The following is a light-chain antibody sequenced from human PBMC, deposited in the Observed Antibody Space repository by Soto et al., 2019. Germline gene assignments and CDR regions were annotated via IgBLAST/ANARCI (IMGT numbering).Light chain of an antibody. CDR3: QQRGGWPLT. J-gene: IGKJ4*01. CDR2: DAS. V-gene: IGKV3-11*01. Sequence: EIVLTQSPATLSLSPGERAALSCRASQGVGRSLAWYHQKPGQAPRLLIYDASNRATGIPARFSGSGSGTDFTLAINNLEPEDFAVYYCQQRGGWPLTFGGGTKVEIK. CDR1: QGVGRS.